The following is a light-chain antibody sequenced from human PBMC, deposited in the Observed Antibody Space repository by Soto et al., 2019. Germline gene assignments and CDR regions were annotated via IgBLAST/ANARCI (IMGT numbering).Light chain of an antibody. CDR2: KAS. J-gene: IGKJ3*01. Sequence: DIQMTQSPSTLSASVGDRVTITCRASQSISSWLAWYQQKPGKAPKLLIYKASSLESGVPSRFSGSGSGTEFTLTISSLQPDDFADYYCLRYNSYSRAFGPGTKVDVK. CDR1: QSISSW. V-gene: IGKV1-5*03. CDR3: LRYNSYSRA.